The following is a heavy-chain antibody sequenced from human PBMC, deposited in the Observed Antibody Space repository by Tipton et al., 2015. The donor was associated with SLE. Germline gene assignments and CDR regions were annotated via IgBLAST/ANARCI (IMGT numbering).Heavy chain of an antibody. CDR1: GGSISSYY. J-gene: IGHJ4*02. CDR2: IYTSGST. V-gene: IGHV4-4*08. Sequence: TLSLTCTASGGSISSYYWSWIRQPPGKGLEWIGYIYTSGSTNSNPSLKSRVTISVDTAKNQFSLKLSFVTAADTDVYYFARYAGTTGFDYWGQGTLVTVSS. D-gene: IGHD1-7*01. CDR3: ARYAGTTGFDY.